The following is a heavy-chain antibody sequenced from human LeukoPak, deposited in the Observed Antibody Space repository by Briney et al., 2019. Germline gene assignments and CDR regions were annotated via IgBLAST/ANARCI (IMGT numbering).Heavy chain of an antibody. D-gene: IGHD5-24*01. CDR3: AALEMATIR. J-gene: IGHJ4*02. V-gene: IGHV3-53*01. CDR2: IYSDNT. Sequence: GGSLRLSCTVSGFTVSSNSMSWVRQAPGKGLEWVSFIYSDNTHYSDSVKGRFTISRDNSKNTLYLQMNSLRAEDTAVYYCAALEMATIRWGQGTLVTVSS. CDR1: GFTVSSNS.